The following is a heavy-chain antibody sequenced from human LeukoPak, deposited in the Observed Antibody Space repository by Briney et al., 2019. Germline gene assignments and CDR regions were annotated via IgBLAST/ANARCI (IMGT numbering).Heavy chain of an antibody. CDR1: GDSISSDY. V-gene: IGHV4-59*01. J-gene: IGHJ5*02. CDR3: ARGFNWFDP. CDR2: IYYSGNT. Sequence: PSETLSLTCTVSGDSISSDYWSWIRQPPGKGLEGIGYIYYSGNTDYNPSLTSRVTISLDMSKNQFSLKLSSVTAADTAVYYCARGFNWFDPWGQGTLVTVSS.